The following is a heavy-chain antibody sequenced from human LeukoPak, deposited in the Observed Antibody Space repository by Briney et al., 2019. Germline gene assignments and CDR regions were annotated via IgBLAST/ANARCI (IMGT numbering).Heavy chain of an antibody. V-gene: IGHV1-69*06. CDR2: IIPIFGTA. CDR3: ARGPSLGLNSGLLWFGELLF. D-gene: IGHD3-10*01. CDR1: GYTFTGYY. J-gene: IGHJ4*02. Sequence: GASVKVSCKASGYTFTGYYMHWVRQAPGQGLEWMGGIIPIFGTANYAQKFQGRVTITADKSTSTAYMELSSLRSEDTAVYYCARGPSLGLNSGLLWFGELLFWGQGTLVTVSS.